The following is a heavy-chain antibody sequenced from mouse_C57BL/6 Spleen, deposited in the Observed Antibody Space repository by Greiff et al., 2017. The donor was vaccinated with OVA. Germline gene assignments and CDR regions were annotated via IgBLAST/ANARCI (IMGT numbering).Heavy chain of an antibody. J-gene: IGHJ2*01. D-gene: IGHD2-4*01. V-gene: IGHV14-4*01. Sequence: EVKLVESGAELVRPGASVKLSCTASGFNIKDDYMHWVKQRPEQGLEWIGWIDPENGDTEYASKFQGKATITADTSSNTAYLQLSSLTSEDTAVYYCTRGGGLRRAFDYWGQGTTLTVSS. CDR1: GFNIKDDY. CDR2: IDPENGDT. CDR3: TRGGGLRRAFDY.